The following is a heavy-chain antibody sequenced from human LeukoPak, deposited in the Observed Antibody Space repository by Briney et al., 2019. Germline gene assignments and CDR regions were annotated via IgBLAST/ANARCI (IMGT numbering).Heavy chain of an antibody. CDR2: ISGSGGST. J-gene: IGHJ4*02. CDR3: AKVGAAAGNY. V-gene: IGHV3-23*01. Sequence: PGGSLRLSCSASKFTFSNAWMSWVRQAPGKGLEWVSAISGSGGSTYYADSVKGRFTISRDNSKNTLYLQMNSLRAEDTAVYYCAKVGAAAGNYWGQGTLVTVSS. CDR1: KFTFSNAW. D-gene: IGHD6-13*01.